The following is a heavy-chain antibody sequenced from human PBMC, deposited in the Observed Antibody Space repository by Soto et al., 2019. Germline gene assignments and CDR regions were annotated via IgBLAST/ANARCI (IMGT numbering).Heavy chain of an antibody. CDR1: GFTLSTYA. V-gene: IGHV3-30-3*01. CDR2: ISYDGSRT. D-gene: IGHD3-22*01. CDR3: GREQNSGYYRTADY. J-gene: IGHJ4*02. Sequence: QVPVVESWGVVVQPGRSLRLSCAASGFTLSTYAMHWVRQAPGKGLEWLAVISYDGSRTHYAGSMEGRFTISRDTSKNTLYLQMNSLRPEDTAVYFCGREQNSGYYRTADYWGQGTLVTVSS.